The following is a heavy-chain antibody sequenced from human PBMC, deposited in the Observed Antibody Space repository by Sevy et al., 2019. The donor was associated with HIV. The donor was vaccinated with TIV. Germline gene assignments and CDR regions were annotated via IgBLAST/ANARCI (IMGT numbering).Heavy chain of an antibody. CDR2: ISSSSAI. CDR3: TRGNYYGDWYFDL. D-gene: IGHD3-10*01. V-gene: IGHV3-48*01. J-gene: IGHJ2*01. CDR1: GFSFSSYN. Sequence: GGSLRLSCAASGFSFSSYNMNWVRQAPGKGLEWVSYISSSSAIYYADSVKGRFTISRDNAKNSLYLQMNNLRGDDTAVYYCTRGNYYGDWYFDLWGRGTLVTVSS.